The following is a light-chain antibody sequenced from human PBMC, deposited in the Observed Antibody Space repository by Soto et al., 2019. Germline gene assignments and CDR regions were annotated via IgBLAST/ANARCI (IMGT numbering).Light chain of an antibody. V-gene: IGLV2-14*01. J-gene: IGLJ3*02. CDR2: EVS. CDR1: SSDVGAYNY. CDR3: SAYTSGSPWV. Sequence: QSALTQPASVSGSPGQSITISCTGTSSDVGAYNYVSWYQQHPGKAPKLMIYEVSNRPSGVSNRFSGSKCGNTASLTISGLQAEDEGDYYCSAYTSGSPWVFGGGTKRTVL.